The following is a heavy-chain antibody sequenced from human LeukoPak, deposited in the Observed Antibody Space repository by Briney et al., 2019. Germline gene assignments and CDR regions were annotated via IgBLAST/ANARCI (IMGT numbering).Heavy chain of an antibody. CDR1: GFTFSSYS. J-gene: IGHJ3*02. CDR3: AKVLGGGTHDAFDI. CDR2: ISSSSSYI. V-gene: IGHV3-21*01. Sequence: GGSLRLSCAASGFTFSSYSMNWVRQAPGKGLEWVSSISSSSSYIYYADSVKGRFTISRDNAKNSLYLQMNSLRAEDTAVYYCAKVLGGGTHDAFDIWGQGTMVTVSS. D-gene: IGHD2-15*01.